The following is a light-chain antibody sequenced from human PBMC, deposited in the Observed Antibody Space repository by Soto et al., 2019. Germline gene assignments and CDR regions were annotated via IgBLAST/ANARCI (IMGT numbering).Light chain of an antibody. CDR2: EVS. J-gene: IGLJ3*02. V-gene: IGLV2-8*01. CDR1: SRDVGGYNY. Sequence: QSALTQPPSASGSPGQSVTISCTGTSRDVGGYNYVSWYQQHPGKAPKLLISEVSKRPSGVPDRFSGSKSGNTASLSVSGPQADDEADYYCSSYAGSNNLVFGGGTQLTVL. CDR3: SSYAGSNNLV.